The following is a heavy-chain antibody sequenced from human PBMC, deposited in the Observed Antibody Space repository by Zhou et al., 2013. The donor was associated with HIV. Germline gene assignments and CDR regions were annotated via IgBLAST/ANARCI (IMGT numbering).Heavy chain of an antibody. CDR3: ARGDLGVVAGKYFHY. J-gene: IGHJ1*01. CDR2: INPNGDNT. Sequence: QVQLVQSGAEVKNPGASVKVSCKASGYTFNTYYLHWVRQAPGQGLEWMGFINPNGDNTDYSQRFQGRLTVTIDTSTSTLYMELTSLRSEDTAVYYCARGDLGVVAGKYFHYWGQGTLVTVSS. D-gene: IGHD6-19*01. CDR1: GYTFNTYY. V-gene: IGHV1-46*02.